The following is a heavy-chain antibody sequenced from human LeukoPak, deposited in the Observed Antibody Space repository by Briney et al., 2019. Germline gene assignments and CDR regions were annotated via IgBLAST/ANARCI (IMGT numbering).Heavy chain of an antibody. CDR1: GYTFTSYG. D-gene: IGHD4-17*01. CDR3: ARVASPSYGDYEIDY. J-gene: IGHJ4*02. Sequence: ASVKVSCTASGYTFTSYGISWVRQAPGQGLEWMGWISAYNGNTNYAQKLQGRVTMTTDTSTSTAYMELRSLRSDDTAVYYCARVASPSYGDYEIDYWGQGTLVTVSS. CDR2: ISAYNGNT. V-gene: IGHV1-18*01.